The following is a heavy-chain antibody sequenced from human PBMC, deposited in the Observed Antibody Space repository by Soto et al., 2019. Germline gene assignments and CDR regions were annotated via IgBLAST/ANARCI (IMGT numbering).Heavy chain of an antibody. V-gene: IGHV4-30-2*01. Sequence: LSLTCAVSGGSISSGGYSWSWIRQPPGKGLEWIGYIYHSGSIYYNPSLKSRVTISVDRSKNQFSLKLSSVTAADTAVYYCARASYTAMVTVFSYWGQGTLVTVSS. J-gene: IGHJ4*02. CDR3: ARASYTAMVTVFSY. CDR1: GGSISSGGYS. D-gene: IGHD5-18*01. CDR2: IYHSGSI.